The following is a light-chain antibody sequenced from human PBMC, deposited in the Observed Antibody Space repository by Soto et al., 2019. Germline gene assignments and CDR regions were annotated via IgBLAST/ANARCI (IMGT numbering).Light chain of an antibody. V-gene: IGKV3-11*01. CDR2: EAS. CDR3: QQRSNWPWT. J-gene: IGKJ1*01. CDR1: ESVSTF. Sequence: EIVLTQSPATLSLSPGEIATLCCRASESVSTFLAWYQQKPGQAPRLLIYEASSRATGIPARFSGGGSGTVFTLTISRLEPEDFAVYYCQQRSNWPWTFGQGTKVDIK.